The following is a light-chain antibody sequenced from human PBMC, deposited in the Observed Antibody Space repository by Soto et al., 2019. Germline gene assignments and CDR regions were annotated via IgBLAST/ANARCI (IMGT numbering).Light chain of an antibody. CDR2: GVS. CDR3: QQYGSSPLT. V-gene: IGKV3-20*01. J-gene: IGKJ4*01. CDR1: RSVINNY. Sequence: IVLTQSPGTLSLSPGERATLSFRASRSVINNYLAWYQQKPGQAPRLLIYGVSSRAAGIPDRFSGSGSGTDFSLTISRLEPEDFAVYYCQQYGSSPLTFGGGTKVDIK.